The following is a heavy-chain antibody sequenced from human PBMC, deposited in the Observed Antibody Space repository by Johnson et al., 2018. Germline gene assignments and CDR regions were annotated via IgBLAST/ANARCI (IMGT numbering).Heavy chain of an antibody. CDR2: ISGSGGST. D-gene: IGHD3-3*01. V-gene: IGHV3-23*01. Sequence: EEQLLESGGGVVQPGGSMRLTCAASGFTISSYAMRWVRQAPGKGLEWASAISGSGGSTYYADSVKGRFTISRDNSKNSLYLQMNRLRAENTAVYYCARDTLQYDFWSGYYKEVGYYGMDVWGQGTTVTVSS. CDR1: GFTISSYA. CDR3: ARDTLQYDFWSGYYKEVGYYGMDV. J-gene: IGHJ6*02.